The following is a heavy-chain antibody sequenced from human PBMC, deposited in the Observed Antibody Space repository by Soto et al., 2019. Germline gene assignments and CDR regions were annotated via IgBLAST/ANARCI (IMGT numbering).Heavy chain of an antibody. V-gene: IGHV3-48*02. J-gene: IGHJ5*02. CDR2: ISSSSSTI. CDR1: GFTFSSYA. CDR3: ARDLLTIFPNWFDP. D-gene: IGHD3-3*01. Sequence: EVQLVESGGGLLQPGGSLRLSCAASGFTFSSYAMNWVRQAPGKGLEWVSYISSSSSTIYYADSVKGRFTISRDNGKNSLYLQMNSLRDEDTAVYYCARDLLTIFPNWFDPWGQGTLVTVSS.